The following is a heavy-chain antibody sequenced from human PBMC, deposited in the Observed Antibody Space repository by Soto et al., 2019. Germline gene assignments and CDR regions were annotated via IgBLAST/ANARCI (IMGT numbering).Heavy chain of an antibody. Sequence: PSETLSLTCTVSGGSISSGGYYWSWIRQHPGKGLEWIGYIHYSGSTYYNPSLKSRVTISVDTSKNQFSLKLSSVTAADTAVYYCASKSPGYSYGYDFFPYSGYEPPYYFDHWGQGTLVTVSS. CDR2: IHYSGST. CDR1: GGSISSGGYY. CDR3: ASKSPGYSYGYDFFPYSGYEPPYYFDH. V-gene: IGHV4-31*03. D-gene: IGHD5-18*01. J-gene: IGHJ4*02.